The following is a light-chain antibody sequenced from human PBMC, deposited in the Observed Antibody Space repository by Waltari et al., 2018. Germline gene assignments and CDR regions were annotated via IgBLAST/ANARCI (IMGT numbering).Light chain of an antibody. CDR2: DVT. CDR1: ISDVGGYAY. V-gene: IGLV2-14*03. J-gene: IGLJ2*01. CDR3: SSYASSSTLVV. Sequence: QSALTQPASVSGSPGHSITISCPGTISDVGGYAYVSCYQQHPDKAPKLMIYDVTNRPSGVSNRFSGSKSGNTASLTISGLQAEDEADYYCSSYASSSTLVVFGGGTKLTVL.